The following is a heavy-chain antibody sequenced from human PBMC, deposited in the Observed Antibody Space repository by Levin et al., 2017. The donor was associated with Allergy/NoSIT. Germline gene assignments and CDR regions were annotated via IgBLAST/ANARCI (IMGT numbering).Heavy chain of an antibody. Sequence: PGASVKVSCAASGFTITNYYMSWVRQAPGKGLEWVSVIYRGDNTYYTDSVKGRFTISRDISKNTVYLQMNSLRAEDTAVYYCARDGEYSGGYGFDYWGQGNLVTVSS. CDR3: ARDGEYSGGYGFDY. CDR2: IYRGDNT. V-gene: IGHV3-53*01. CDR1: GFTITNYY. D-gene: IGHD2-15*01. J-gene: IGHJ4*02.